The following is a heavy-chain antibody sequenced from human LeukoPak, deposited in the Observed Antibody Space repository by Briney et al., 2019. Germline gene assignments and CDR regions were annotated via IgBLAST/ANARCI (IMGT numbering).Heavy chain of an antibody. CDR2: INAGNGNT. D-gene: IGHD2-15*01. CDR3: ARGCSGGACYGYHLDP. CDR1: GYTFTGYY. J-gene: IGHJ5*02. V-gene: IGHV1-3*03. Sequence: GASVKVSCKASGYTFTGYYMHWVRRAPGQRLEWMGWINAGNGNTKYSQEFQGRVTITRDTSASIAYMELSSLRYDDMAVYYCARGCSGGACYGYHLDPWGQGTLVTVSS.